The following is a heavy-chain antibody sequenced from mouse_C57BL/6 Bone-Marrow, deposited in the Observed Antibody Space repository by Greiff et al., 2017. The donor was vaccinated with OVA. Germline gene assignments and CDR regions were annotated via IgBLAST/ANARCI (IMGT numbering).Heavy chain of an antibody. CDR2: IDPETGGT. D-gene: IGHD2-5*01. CDR3: TRGYSNNYAMDY. V-gene: IGHV1-15*01. CDR1: GYTFTDYE. J-gene: IGHJ4*01. Sequence: VKLQQSGAELVRPGASVTLSCKASGYTFTDYEMPWVKQTPVHGLEWIGAIDPETGGTAYHQKFKGKAILTADNSSSTDYMELRSLTAEDSAVYYCTRGYSNNYAMDYWGQGTAVTVSA.